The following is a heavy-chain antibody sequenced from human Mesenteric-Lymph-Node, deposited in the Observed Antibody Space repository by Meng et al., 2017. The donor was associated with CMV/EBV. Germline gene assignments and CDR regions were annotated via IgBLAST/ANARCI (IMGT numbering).Heavy chain of an antibody. V-gene: IGHV1-46*01. D-gene: IGHD3-10*02. CDR1: GYTFISYY. Sequence: ASVKVSCKASGYTFISYYMHWVRQAPGQGLEWMGIINPSGGSTSYAQKFQGRVTMTRDTSTSTVYMELSSLRSEDTAVYYCARAPLEFYVRGAFDIWGQGTMVTVSS. CDR2: INPSGGST. J-gene: IGHJ3*02. CDR3: ARAPLEFYVRGAFDI.